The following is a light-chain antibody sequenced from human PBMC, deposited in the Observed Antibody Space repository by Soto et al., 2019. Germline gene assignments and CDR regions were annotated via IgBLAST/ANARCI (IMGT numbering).Light chain of an antibody. J-gene: IGKJ2*01. Sequence: DIQMTQSPSTLSASVGDRVTITCRASQSISSWLAWYQQKPGKAPKLLIYDASSLESGVPSRFSGSRSGTEFTLTISSLQSEDFAVYYCQHYNNWPFTFGQGTKLEIK. CDR2: DAS. V-gene: IGKV1-5*01. CDR1: QSISSW. CDR3: QHYNNWPFT.